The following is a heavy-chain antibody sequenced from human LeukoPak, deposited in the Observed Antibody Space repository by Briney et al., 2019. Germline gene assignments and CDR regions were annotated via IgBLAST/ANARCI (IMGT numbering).Heavy chain of an antibody. CDR2: ISNAGSGT. CDR3: AKDTTVTDLGGNYFDY. J-gene: IGHJ4*02. V-gene: IGHV3-23*01. Sequence: GGSLRLSCAASGFTFSNSAMTWIRQLPGKGLEWVSTISNAGSGTYYADFVKGRFTIARDNPKNTLYLQMNSLRAEDTAVYYCAKDTTVTDLGGNYFDYWGQGTLVTVSS. CDR1: GFTFSNSA. D-gene: IGHD4-17*01.